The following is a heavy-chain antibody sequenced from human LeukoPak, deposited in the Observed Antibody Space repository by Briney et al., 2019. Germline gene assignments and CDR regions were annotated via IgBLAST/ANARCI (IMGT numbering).Heavy chain of an antibody. J-gene: IGHJ4*02. CDR1: GFTVSSTY. D-gene: IGHD2-8*01. V-gene: IGHV3-53*01. CDR2: IYSAGST. CDR3: AKGHCTNGICWLD. Sequence: PGGSLRLSCAASGFTVSSTYMSWVRQAPGKGLEWVSIIYSAGSTYYADSVKGRFTISRDNSKNTLYLQMSSLRAEDTAVYYCAKGHCTNGICWLDWGQGTLVTVSS.